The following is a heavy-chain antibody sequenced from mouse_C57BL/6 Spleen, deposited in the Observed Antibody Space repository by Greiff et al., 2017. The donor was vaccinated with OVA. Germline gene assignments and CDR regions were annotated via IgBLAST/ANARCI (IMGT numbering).Heavy chain of an antibody. J-gene: IGHJ2*01. Sequence: EVKLQESGGDLVKPGGSLKLSCAASGFTFSSYGMSWVRQTPDKRLEWVATISSGGSYTYYPDSVKGRFTISRDNAKNTLYLQMSSLKSEDTAMYYCARQGPHFDYWGQGTTLTVSS. CDR3: ARQGPHFDY. CDR2: ISSGGSYT. V-gene: IGHV5-6*01. CDR1: GFTFSSYG.